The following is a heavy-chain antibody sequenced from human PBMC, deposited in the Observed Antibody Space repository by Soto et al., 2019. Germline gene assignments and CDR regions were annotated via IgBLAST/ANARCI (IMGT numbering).Heavy chain of an antibody. CDR3: ARVVVPTTVTTSNWFDP. V-gene: IGHV1-46*01. Sequence: SVKVSCKASGYTFTTYYLHWVRQAPGQGLEWMGIINPSGGSTNYAQRFQGRVTMTSDTSTSTVYMELSSLRADDTAVYYCARVVVPTTVTTSNWFDPWGQGTLVTVSS. CDR2: INPSGGST. CDR1: GYTFTTYY. J-gene: IGHJ5*02. D-gene: IGHD4-17*01.